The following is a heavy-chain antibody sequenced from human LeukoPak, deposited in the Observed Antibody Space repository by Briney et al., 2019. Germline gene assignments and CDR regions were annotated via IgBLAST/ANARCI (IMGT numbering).Heavy chain of an antibody. CDR2: IYSGGST. J-gene: IGHJ4*02. D-gene: IGHD5-18*01. Sequence: GGSLRLSCAASGFTVSSNYMSWVRQAPGKGLEWVSVIYSGGSTYYADSVKGRFTISRDNSKNTLYLQMNSLRAEDTAVYYCARDRPDTAMINWGQGTLVTVSS. CDR1: GFTVSSNY. CDR3: ARDRPDTAMIN. V-gene: IGHV3-66*01.